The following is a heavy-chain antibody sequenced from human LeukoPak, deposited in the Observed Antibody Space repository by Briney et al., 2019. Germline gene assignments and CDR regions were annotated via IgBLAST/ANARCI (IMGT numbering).Heavy chain of an antibody. J-gene: IGHJ4*02. CDR1: GFTFSNSG. V-gene: IGHV1-58*02. CDR3: VADVIYESD. Sequence: SVKVSCKASGFTFSNSGMQWVLQARGHRLEWIGWIVVGSGNTNYAQKFQERVTITRDMSTSTVYMELSSLRSEDTAVYYCVADVIYESDWGQGTLVTVSS. D-gene: IGHD2/OR15-2a*01. CDR2: IVVGSGNT.